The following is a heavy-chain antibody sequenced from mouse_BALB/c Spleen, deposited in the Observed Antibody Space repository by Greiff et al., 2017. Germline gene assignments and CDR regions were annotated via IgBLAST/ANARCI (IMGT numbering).Heavy chain of an antibody. J-gene: IGHJ4*01. CDR2: IRLKSNNYAT. D-gene: IGHD1-1*01. Sequence: EVKLEESGGGLVQPGGSMKLSCVASGFTFSNYWMNWVRQSPEKGLEWVAEIRLKSNNYATHYAESVKGRFTISRDDSKSSVYLQMNNLRAEDTGIYYCTRPVVALYAMDYWGQGTSVTVSS. CDR1: GFTFSNYW. CDR3: TRPVVALYAMDY. V-gene: IGHV6-6*02.